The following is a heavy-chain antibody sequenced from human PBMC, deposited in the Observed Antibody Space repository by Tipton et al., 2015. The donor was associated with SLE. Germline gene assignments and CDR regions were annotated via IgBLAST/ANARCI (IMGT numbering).Heavy chain of an antibody. V-gene: IGHV4-31*03. CDR2: IYHSGNT. CDR1: GASISSGGYY. J-gene: IGHJ2*01. D-gene: IGHD3-16*01. Sequence: TLSLTCTVSGASISSGGYYWSWIRQHPGKGLEYIGYIYHSGNTYYNPSLRSRVRISVDTSVNLFSLDLSSVTAADTAVYYCATMGDRWYLHLWGRGTPVTVSS. CDR3: ATMGDRWYLHL.